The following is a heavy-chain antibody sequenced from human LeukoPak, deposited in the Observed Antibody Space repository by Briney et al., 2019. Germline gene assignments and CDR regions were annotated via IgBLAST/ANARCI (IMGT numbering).Heavy chain of an antibody. D-gene: IGHD3-10*01. CDR1: GGSFSGYY. CDR2: INHSGST. J-gene: IGHJ5*02. Sequence: SETLSLTCAVYGGSFSGYYWSWIRQPPGKGLEWIGVINHSGSTNYNPSLKSRVTISVDRSKNQFSLKLSSVTAADTAVYYCARSGASPRGWFDPWGQGTLVTVSS. V-gene: IGHV4-34*01. CDR3: ARSGASPRGWFDP.